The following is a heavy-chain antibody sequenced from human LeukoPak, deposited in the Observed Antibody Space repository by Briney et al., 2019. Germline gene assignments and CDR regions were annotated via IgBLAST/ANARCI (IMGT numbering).Heavy chain of an antibody. J-gene: IGHJ4*02. CDR2: ITSGSTNV. CDR3: ARGLSYSSSYPLGY. CDR1: GITLSNYG. D-gene: IGHD6-6*01. Sequence: GGSLRLSCAVSGITLSNYGMSWVRQAPGKGLEWLLCITSGSTNVYYADSVKGRFTFSRDNAKNSLFLQMNSLRAEDTAVYYCARGLSYSSSYPLGYWGQGTLVTVSS. V-gene: IGHV3-21*01.